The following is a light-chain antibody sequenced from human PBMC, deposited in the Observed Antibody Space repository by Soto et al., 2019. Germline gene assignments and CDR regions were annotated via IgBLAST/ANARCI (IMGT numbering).Light chain of an antibody. V-gene: IGLV1-40*01. CDR3: QSYDSSLSPWV. J-gene: IGLJ3*02. Sequence: QSVLTQPHSVSGAPGQRVTISCTGSSSNIGAGYDVHWYQQLPGTAPKLLIYGNSNRPSGVPDRFSGSKSGTSASLAITGLQAEDEADYYCQSYDSSLSPWVFGGGTKLTVL. CDR2: GNS. CDR1: SSNIGAGYD.